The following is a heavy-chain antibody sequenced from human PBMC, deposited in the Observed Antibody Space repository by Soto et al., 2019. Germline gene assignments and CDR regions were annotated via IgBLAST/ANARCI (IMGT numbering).Heavy chain of an antibody. CDR1: GYTLNTYY. Sequence: VASLKVSCKASGYTLNTYYMHWLRQAPGEGPEWMGIINRRGGGTTYAKNFQDRVTMTSDTSSSTVYMELSSLRSEDTAVYYCARGGGFSPYYYNLDVWGQGTTVTVSS. CDR3: ARGGGFSPYYYNLDV. D-gene: IGHD2-15*01. V-gene: IGHV1-46*02. CDR2: INRRGGGT. J-gene: IGHJ6*02.